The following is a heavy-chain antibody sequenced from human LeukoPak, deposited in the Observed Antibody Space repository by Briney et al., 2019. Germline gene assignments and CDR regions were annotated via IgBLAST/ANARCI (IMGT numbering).Heavy chain of an antibody. J-gene: IGHJ3*02. CDR1: GYTFTAYY. CDR3: ARDRGGDAFDI. CDR2: INPNSGGT. Sequence: GASVKVSCKASGYTFTAYYMHWVRQGPGQGLEWMGWINPNSGGTKYAQNFQGRVTMTRDTSISTAYMELSSLRSDDTAVYYCARDRGGDAFDIWGQGTMVTVSS. D-gene: IGHD3-10*01. V-gene: IGHV1-2*02.